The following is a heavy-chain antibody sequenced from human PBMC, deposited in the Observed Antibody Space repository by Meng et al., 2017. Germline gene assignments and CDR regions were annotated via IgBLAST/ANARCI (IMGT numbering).Heavy chain of an antibody. CDR3: ARFIAAAGENWFDP. V-gene: IGHV1-69*13. CDR1: GGTFSSYA. J-gene: IGHJ5*02. Sequence: SVKVSCKASGGTFSSYAISWVRQAPGQGLEWMGAIIPIFGTANYAQKFQGRVTITADESTSTAYMELSSLRSEDTAVYYCARFIAAAGENWFDPWGQGTLVTVSS. D-gene: IGHD6-13*01. CDR2: IIPIFGTA.